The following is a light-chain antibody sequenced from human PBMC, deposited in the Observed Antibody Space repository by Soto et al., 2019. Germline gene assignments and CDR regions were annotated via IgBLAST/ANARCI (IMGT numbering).Light chain of an antibody. J-gene: IGKJ1*01. V-gene: IGKV3-20*01. CDR2: GAS. CDR3: QQYCSSPET. CDR1: QSVSSSY. Sequence: EIVLTQSPGTLSLSPGERATLSCRASQSVSSSYFAWYQQKPGQAPRLLIYGASSRATVIPYRFSGSGSGTDFTLSISRLEPEDFAGYYCQQYCSSPETFGQGTKVELK.